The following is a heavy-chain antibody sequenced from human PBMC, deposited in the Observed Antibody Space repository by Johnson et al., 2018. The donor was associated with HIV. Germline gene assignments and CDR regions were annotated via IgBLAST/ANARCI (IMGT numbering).Heavy chain of an antibody. CDR3: AKHPRHGGDAFDI. CDR1: GFTFSSYA. CDR2: ISYDGSNK. D-gene: IGHD3-10*01. J-gene: IGHJ3*02. V-gene: IGHV3-30-3*02. Sequence: QVQLVESGGGVVQPGRSLRLSCAASGFTFSSYAMHWVRQAPGKGLEWVAVISYDGSNKYYADSVKGRLTISRDNSKNTLYLQMNSLRAEDTAVYYCAKHPRHGGDAFDIWGQGTMVTVSS.